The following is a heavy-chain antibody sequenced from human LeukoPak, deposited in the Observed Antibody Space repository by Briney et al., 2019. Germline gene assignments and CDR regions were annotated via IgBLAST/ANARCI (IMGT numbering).Heavy chain of an antibody. J-gene: IGHJ4*02. CDR1: GFTFSSYE. CDR2: ISSSGTTI. CDR3: ASPQWLAF. Sequence: GGSLRLSCAASGFTFSSYEMNWVRQAPGKGLEWVSYISSSGTTIYYADSVKGRFTISRDNAKNSLYLQMNGLRAEDAAIYYCASPQWLAFWGQGTLVTVSS. D-gene: IGHD6-19*01. V-gene: IGHV3-48*03.